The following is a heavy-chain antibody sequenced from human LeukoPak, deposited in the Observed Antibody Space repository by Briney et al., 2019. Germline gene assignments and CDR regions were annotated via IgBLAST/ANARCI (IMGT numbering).Heavy chain of an antibody. V-gene: IGHV4-39*07. J-gene: IGHJ4*02. D-gene: IGHD3-10*01. CDR3: ARVGRITMVRGDFDY. CDR1: GGSISSSSYY. CDR2: IYYSGST. Sequence: PSETLSLTCTVSGGSISSSSYYWGWIRQPPGTGLEWIESIYYSGSTYYNPSLKSRVTISVDTSKNQFSLKLSSVTAADTAVYYCARVGRITMVRGDFDYWGQGTLVTVSS.